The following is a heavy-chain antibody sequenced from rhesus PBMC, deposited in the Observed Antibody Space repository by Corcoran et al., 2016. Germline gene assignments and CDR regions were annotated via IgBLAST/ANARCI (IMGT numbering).Heavy chain of an antibody. V-gene: IGHV4-160*01. Sequence: QVQLQESGPGLVKPSETLSLTCAVSGYSISSNYWSWIRQPPGKGLEWIGYIYGSVGPTHSNPSLKSRVPISTATSKNQFSLKLSSVTAADTAVYYCARDLFGRTGLWGQGVLVTVSS. D-gene: IGHD1-14*01. J-gene: IGHJ4*01. CDR2: IYGSVGPT. CDR1: GYSISSNY. CDR3: ARDLFGRTGL.